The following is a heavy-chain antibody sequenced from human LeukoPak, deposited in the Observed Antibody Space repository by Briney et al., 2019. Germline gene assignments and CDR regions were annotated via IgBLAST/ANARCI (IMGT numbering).Heavy chain of an antibody. V-gene: IGHV3-23*01. CDR2: ISTSGVST. CDR1: GFTFSSHA. Sequence: GGSLRLSCAASGFTFSSHAMSWVRQAPGKGLEWVSSISTSGVSTNYADSVKGRFTISRDNSKSMVYLQMNSLRAEDTALYYCAKNTSGTYLDYWGQGILVTVSS. CDR3: AKNTSGTYLDY. J-gene: IGHJ4*02. D-gene: IGHD1-26*01.